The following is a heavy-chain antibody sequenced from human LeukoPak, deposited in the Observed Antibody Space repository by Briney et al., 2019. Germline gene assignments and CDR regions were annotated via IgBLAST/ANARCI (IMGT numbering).Heavy chain of an antibody. V-gene: IGHV1-24*01. Sequence: GASVRVSCKVSGYTLTELSMHWVRQAPGKGLEWMGGFDPEDGETIYAQKFQGRVTMTEDTSTDTAYMELSSLRSEDTAVYYCATAKTGYYYYGMDVWGQGTTVTVSS. CDR1: GYTLTELS. J-gene: IGHJ6*02. CDR3: ATAKTGYYYYGMDV. CDR2: FDPEDGET.